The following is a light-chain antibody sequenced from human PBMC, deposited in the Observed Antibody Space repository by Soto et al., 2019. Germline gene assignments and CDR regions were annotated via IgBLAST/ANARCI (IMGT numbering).Light chain of an antibody. CDR1: QSISSW. V-gene: IGKV1-39*01. Sequence: DIQMTQSPSTLSASVRDRVIITCRASQSISSWLAWYQQKPGKAPNLLIYAASSLQSGVPSRFSGSGSGTDFTLTISSLQPEDFATYYCQQSYSTPPLTFGGGTKVDIK. J-gene: IGKJ4*01. CDR3: QQSYSTPPLT. CDR2: AAS.